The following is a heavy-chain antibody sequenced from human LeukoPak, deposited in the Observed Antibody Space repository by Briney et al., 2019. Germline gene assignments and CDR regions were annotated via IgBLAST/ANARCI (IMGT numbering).Heavy chain of an antibody. V-gene: IGHV4-61*01. J-gene: IGHJ6*04. CDR1: GGSVSSGSYY. D-gene: IGHD3-10*01. CDR2: IYYSGST. Sequence: SETLSLTCTVSGGSVSSGSYYWSWIRQPPGKGLEWIGYIYYSGSTNYNPSLKSRVTISVDTSKNQSSLKLSSVTAADTAVYYCAREAYYYGSGSSYMDVWGKGTTVTVSS. CDR3: AREAYYYGSGSSYMDV.